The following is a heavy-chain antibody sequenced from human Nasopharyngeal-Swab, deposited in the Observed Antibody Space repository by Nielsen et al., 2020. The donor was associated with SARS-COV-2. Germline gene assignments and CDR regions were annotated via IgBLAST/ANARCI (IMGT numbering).Heavy chain of an antibody. CDR2: ISYDGSNK. J-gene: IGHJ6*02. D-gene: IGHD2-15*01. CDR3: ARGGVVVVAATLHYYYGMDV. Sequence: VRQAPGKGLEWVAVISYDGSNKYYADSVKGRFTTSRDNSKNTLYLQMNSLRAEDTAVYYCARGGVVVVAATLHYYYGMDVWGQGTTVTVSS. V-gene: IGHV3-30*03.